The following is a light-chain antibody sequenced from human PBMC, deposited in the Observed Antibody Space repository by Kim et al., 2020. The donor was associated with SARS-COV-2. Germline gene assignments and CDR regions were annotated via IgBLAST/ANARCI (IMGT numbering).Light chain of an antibody. CDR1: QSVRSNY. V-gene: IGKV3-20*01. CDR3: QQYGTSPSIT. Sequence: EIVLTQSPGTLSLSPGERATLSCRASQSVRSNYLAWYQQKPGQAPRLLIDGASRRATGIPDRFSGSGSGTDFTLTISRLEPEDFAVYYCQQYGTSPSITFGQGTRLEI. CDR2: GAS. J-gene: IGKJ5*01.